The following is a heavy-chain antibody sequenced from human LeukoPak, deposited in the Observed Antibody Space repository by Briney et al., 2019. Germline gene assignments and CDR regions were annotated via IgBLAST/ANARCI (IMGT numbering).Heavy chain of an antibody. CDR3: ARGVVGATRTTGGFDY. V-gene: IGHV4-31*03. J-gene: IGHJ4*02. Sequence: KTSQTLSLTCTVSGGSISSGGYYWSWIRQHPGKGLEWIGYIYYSGSTYYNPSLKSRVTISVDTSKNQFSLKLSSVTAADTAVYYCARGVVGATRTTGGFDYWGQGTLVTVSS. CDR2: IYYSGST. D-gene: IGHD1-26*01. CDR1: GGSISSGGYY.